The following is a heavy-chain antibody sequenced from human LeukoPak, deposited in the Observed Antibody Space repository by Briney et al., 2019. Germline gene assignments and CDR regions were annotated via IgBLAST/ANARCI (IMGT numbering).Heavy chain of an antibody. CDR2: ISPNSGGT. D-gene: IGHD3-10*01. J-gene: IGHJ3*02. Sequence: ASVKVSCKASGYAFTDYYMHWVRQAPGQGLEWMGWISPNSGGTNYAQKFQGRVTMTRDTPISTAYMELSRLRSDDTAIYYCARESLVRLTSGFDIWGQGTMVTVSS. V-gene: IGHV1-2*02. CDR1: GYAFTDYY. CDR3: ARESLVRLTSGFDI.